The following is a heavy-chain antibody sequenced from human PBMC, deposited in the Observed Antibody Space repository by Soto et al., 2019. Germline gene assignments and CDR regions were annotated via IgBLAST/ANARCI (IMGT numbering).Heavy chain of an antibody. CDR1: GFTFSSYW. J-gene: IGHJ3*02. V-gene: IGHV3-74*01. CDR2: INSDGSST. D-gene: IGHD2-15*01. CDR3: ARYCSGGSCPYDAFDI. Sequence: EVQLVESGGGLVQPGGSLRLSCVASGFTFSSYWMHWVRQAPGKGLVWVSRINSDGSSTSYADSVKGRFTISRDNAKNTLYLQMNSLRAEDTAVYYCARYCSGGSCPYDAFDIWGQGTMVTVSS.